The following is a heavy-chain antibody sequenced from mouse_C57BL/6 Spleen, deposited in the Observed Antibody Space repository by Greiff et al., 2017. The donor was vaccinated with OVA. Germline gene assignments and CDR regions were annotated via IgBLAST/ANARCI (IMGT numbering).Heavy chain of an antibody. V-gene: IGHV1-15*01. D-gene: IGHD1-1*01. Sequence: QVQLKQSGAELVRPGASVTLSCKASGYTFTDYEMHWVKQTPVHGLEWIGAIDPETGGTAYNQKFKGKAILTADKSSSTAYMELRSLTSEDSAVYYCTRSSSYCFDYWGQGTTLTVSS. CDR3: TRSSSYCFDY. CDR1: GYTFTDYE. J-gene: IGHJ2*01. CDR2: IDPETGGT.